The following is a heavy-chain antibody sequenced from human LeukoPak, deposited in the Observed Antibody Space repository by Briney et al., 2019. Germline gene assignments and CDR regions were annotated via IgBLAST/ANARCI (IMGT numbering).Heavy chain of an antibody. D-gene: IGHD5-12*01. CDR2: TYYSGST. J-gene: IGHJ4*02. CDR3: ARQPFIVATFDY. V-gene: IGHV4-39*01. Sequence: XGLXXIGSTYYSGSTYYNPSLKSRVTISVDTSKNQFSLKLSSVTAADTAVYYCARQPFIVATFDYWGQGTLVTVSS.